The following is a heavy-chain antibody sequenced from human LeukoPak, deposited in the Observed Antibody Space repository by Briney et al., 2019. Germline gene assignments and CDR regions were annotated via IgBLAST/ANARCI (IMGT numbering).Heavy chain of an antibody. CDR3: AKHARIAAAGTATSS. J-gene: IGHJ5*02. CDR1: GFTFSSYG. CDR2: ISYDGSNK. V-gene: IGHV3-30*18. D-gene: IGHD6-13*01. Sequence: PGGSLRLSCAASGFTFSSYGMHWVRQAPGKGLEWVAVISYDGSNKYYADSVKGRFTISGDNSKNTLYLQMNSLRAEDTAVYYCAKHARIAAAGTATSSWGQGTLVTVSS.